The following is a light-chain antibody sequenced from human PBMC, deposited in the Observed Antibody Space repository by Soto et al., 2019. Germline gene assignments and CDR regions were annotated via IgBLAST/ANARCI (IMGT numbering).Light chain of an antibody. CDR1: QSVRNY. CDR3: QQRSNSPPWT. CDR2: DAS. J-gene: IGKJ3*01. Sequence: EIVLTQSPATVSVSPGESATLSCRASQSVRNYSAWYQQKPGQAPRLLIFDASNRATGIPSRFSGSGSGTYFTLTISSLEPEDFAVYYCQQRSNSPPWTFGPGTRVDL. V-gene: IGKV3-11*01.